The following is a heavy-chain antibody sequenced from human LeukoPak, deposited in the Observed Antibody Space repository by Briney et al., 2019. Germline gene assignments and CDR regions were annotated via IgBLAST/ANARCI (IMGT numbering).Heavy chain of an antibody. CDR2: ISSGGINT. CDR1: GFDFSPYE. CDR3: ATLSVAGSGVDF. V-gene: IGHV3-48*03. J-gene: IGHJ4*02. D-gene: IGHD6-19*01. Sequence: GGSLRLSCAGSGFDFSPYEMNWVRQAPGKGLEWVSEISSGGINTYYTDSVKGRFTISRDNAKNSLYLQMNSLRAEDTAVHYCATLSVAGSGVDFWGQGTLVTVSS.